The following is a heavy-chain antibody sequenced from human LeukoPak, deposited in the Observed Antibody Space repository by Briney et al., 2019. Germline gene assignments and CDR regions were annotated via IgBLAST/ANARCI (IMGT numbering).Heavy chain of an antibody. CDR3: ARDWGQTYYYDSSGFVMDV. J-gene: IGHJ6*02. D-gene: IGHD3-22*01. V-gene: IGHV1-69*04. CDR1: GGTFSSYA. Sequence: SVKVSCTASGGTFSSYAISWVRQAPGQGLEWMGRIIPILGIANYAQKLQGRVTMTTDTSTSTAYMELRSLRSDDTAVYYCARDWGQTYYYDSSGFVMDVWGQGTTVTVSS. CDR2: IIPILGIA.